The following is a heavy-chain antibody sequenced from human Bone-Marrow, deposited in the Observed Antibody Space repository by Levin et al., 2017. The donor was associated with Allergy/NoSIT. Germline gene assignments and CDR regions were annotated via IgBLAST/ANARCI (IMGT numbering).Heavy chain of an antibody. CDR1: GASISSGYHY. D-gene: IGHD1-1*01. V-gene: IGHV4-30-4*01. J-gene: IGHJ3*01. CDR2: SHYSGSP. Sequence: LRLSCTVSGASISSGYHYWTWIRHDPGRGLEWIGYSHYSGSPYYNPSLESRVSISIDTSKNQFSLNLTSVTAADTAVYYCARDSGTTGVDAFDVWGQGTMITVSS. CDR3: ARDSGTTGVDAFDV.